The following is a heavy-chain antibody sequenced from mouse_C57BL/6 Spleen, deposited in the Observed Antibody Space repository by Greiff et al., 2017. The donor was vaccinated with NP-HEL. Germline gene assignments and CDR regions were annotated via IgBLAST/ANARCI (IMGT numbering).Heavy chain of an antibody. V-gene: IGHV1-4*01. J-gene: IGHJ2*01. D-gene: IGHD1-1*01. CDR1: GYTFTSYT. CDR3: ARGGITTVVERGDY. Sequence: QVQLKESGAELARPGASVKMSCKASGYTFTSYTMHWVKQRPGQGLEWIGYINPSSGYTKYNQKFKDKATLTADKSSSTAYMQLSSLTSEDSAVYYCARGGITTVVERGDYWGQGTTLTVSS. CDR2: INPSSGYT.